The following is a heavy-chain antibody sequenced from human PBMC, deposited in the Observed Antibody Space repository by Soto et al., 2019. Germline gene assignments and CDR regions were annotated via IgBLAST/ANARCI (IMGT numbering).Heavy chain of an antibody. V-gene: IGHV3-23*01. CDR1: GFTFSSYA. CDR2: ISGSGGST. Sequence: GGSLRLCCAASGFTFSSYAMSWVRQAPGKGLEWVSAISGSGGSTYYADSVKGRFTISRDNSKNTLYLQMNSLRAEDTAVYYCAKGQMITFGGVIVFDYWGQGTLVTVSS. J-gene: IGHJ4*02. CDR3: AKGQMITFGGVIVFDY. D-gene: IGHD3-16*02.